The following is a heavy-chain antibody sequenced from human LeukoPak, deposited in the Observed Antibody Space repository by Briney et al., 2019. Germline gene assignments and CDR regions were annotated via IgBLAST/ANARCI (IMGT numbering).Heavy chain of an antibody. Sequence: SSETLSLTCTVSGGSISSGGYYWSWIRQHPGKGLEWIGYIYYSGSTYYNPSLKSRVTISVDTSKNQFSLKLSSVTAADTAVYYCARTGEGITMVRGVIRYFDYWGQGTLVTVTS. CDR3: ARTGEGITMVRGVIRYFDY. V-gene: IGHV4-31*03. CDR2: IYYSGST. J-gene: IGHJ4*02. CDR1: GGSISSGGYY. D-gene: IGHD3-10*01.